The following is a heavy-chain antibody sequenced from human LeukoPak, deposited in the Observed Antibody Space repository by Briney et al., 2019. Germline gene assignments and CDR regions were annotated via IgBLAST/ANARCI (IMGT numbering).Heavy chain of an antibody. J-gene: IGHJ4*02. CDR1: GFTFSSYA. V-gene: IGHV3-23*01. D-gene: IGHD2-2*01. CDR2: ISGSGGST. Sequence: GGSLRLSCAASGFTFSSYAMSWVRQAPGKGLEWVSAISGSGGSTYYADSVKGRFTISRDNSKNTLYLQMNSLRAEDTAVYYCAKAGANIVVVPAADYYFDYWGQGTLVTVSS. CDR3: AKAGANIVVVPAADYYFDY.